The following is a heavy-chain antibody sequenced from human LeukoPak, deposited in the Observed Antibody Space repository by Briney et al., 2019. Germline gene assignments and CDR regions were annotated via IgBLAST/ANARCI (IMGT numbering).Heavy chain of an antibody. D-gene: IGHD4-17*01. CDR2: MNPNSANT. J-gene: IGHJ4*02. Sequence: ASVKVSCKASGYTFSSYDINWVRQATGQGLEWMGWMNPNSANTGYAQKFQGRVTMTRDTSISTAYMELSRLRSDDTAVYYCARDSQDYGDYWGQGTLVTVSS. CDR1: GYTFSSYD. CDR3: ARDSQDYGDY. V-gene: IGHV1-8*01.